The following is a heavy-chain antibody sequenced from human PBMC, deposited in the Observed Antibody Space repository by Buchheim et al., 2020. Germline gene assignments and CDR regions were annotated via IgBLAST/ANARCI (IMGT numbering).Heavy chain of an antibody. CDR1: GASISAYY. D-gene: IGHD2-2*01. CDR2: FYYSGTT. J-gene: IGHJ5*02. Sequence: QVRLQESGPRLVKPSDTLSLTCTVSGASISAYYWNWIRQSPGKGLEWLGYFYYSGTTNYNPSVQNRVTISADMSKRQVFLNLTSVTAADTAVYYCAASLRWRPDSSWFDPWGQG. V-gene: IGHV4-59*07. CDR3: AASLRWRPDSSWFDP.